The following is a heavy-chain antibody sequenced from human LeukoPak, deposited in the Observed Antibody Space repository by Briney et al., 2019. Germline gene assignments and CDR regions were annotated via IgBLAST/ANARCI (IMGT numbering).Heavy chain of an antibody. V-gene: IGHV4-59*11. Sequence: PSETLSLTCTVSGGSISSHYWSWIRQPPGKGLEWIGYIYYSGSTNYNPSLKSRVTISVDTSKNQFSLKLSSVTAADTAVYYCASRIAVAGTTGGFDYWGQGTLVTVSS. D-gene: IGHD6-19*01. CDR1: GGSISSHY. CDR3: ASRIAVAGTTGGFDY. J-gene: IGHJ4*02. CDR2: IYYSGST.